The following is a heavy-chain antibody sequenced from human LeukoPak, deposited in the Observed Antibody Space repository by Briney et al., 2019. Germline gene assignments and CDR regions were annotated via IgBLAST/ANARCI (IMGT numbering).Heavy chain of an antibody. J-gene: IGHJ3*01. CDR3: VRVGSGATRADTLDL. V-gene: IGHV3-21*01. CDR2: IGAAGGHI. Sequence: RGGSLRLSCAASGFSFSAYSMNWVRQAPGEGLEWVSSIGAAGGHIYYTDSMKGRFTISRDNAKSSLFLQMNSLRAEDTGIYYCVRVGSGATRADTLDLWGQGTMVTVSS. D-gene: IGHD6-19*01. CDR1: GFSFSAYS.